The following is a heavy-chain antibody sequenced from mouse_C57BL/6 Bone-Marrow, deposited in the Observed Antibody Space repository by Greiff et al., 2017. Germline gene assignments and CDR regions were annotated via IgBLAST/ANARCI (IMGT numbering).Heavy chain of an antibody. Sequence: VQLQQSGAELVRPGASVTLSCKASGYTFTDYEMHWVKQTPVHGLEWIGAIDPETGGTAYNQKFKGKAILTADKSSSTAYMELRSLTSEDSAVYYCTGWYYGSSYEAMDYWGQGTSVTVSS. CDR2: IDPETGGT. V-gene: IGHV1-15*01. CDR3: TGWYYGSSYEAMDY. D-gene: IGHD1-1*01. J-gene: IGHJ4*01. CDR1: GYTFTDYE.